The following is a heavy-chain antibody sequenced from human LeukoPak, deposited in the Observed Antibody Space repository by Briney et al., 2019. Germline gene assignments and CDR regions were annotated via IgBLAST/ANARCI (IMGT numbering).Heavy chain of an antibody. J-gene: IGHJ6*02. V-gene: IGHV4-39*02. CDR1: GGSISSSSYY. Sequence: PSETLSLTCTVSGGSISSSSYYWGWIRQPPGKGLEWIGSIYYSGSTYYNPSLKSRVTISVDTSKNQFSLKLSSVTAADTAVYYCARDRVGNPSGYYWGHYYYGMDVWGQGTTVTVSS. CDR2: IYYSGST. D-gene: IGHD3-22*01. CDR3: ARDRVGNPSGYYWGHYYYGMDV.